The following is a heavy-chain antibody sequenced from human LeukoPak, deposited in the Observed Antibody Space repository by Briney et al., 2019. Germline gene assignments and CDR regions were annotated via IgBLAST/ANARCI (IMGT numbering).Heavy chain of an antibody. CDR2: ITASGDNT. CDR3: AKALTAPGPSITGTTGTRDY. CDR1: GFTFSSYA. V-gene: IGHV3-23*01. J-gene: IGHJ4*02. D-gene: IGHD1-7*01. Sequence: PGGSLRLSCAASGFTFSSYAMGWVRQAPGKGLEWVSAITASGDNTYYADSVKGRFTISRDNSKNTLYLQMNSLRAEDTAVYYCAKALTAPGPSITGTTGTRDYWGQGTLVTVSS.